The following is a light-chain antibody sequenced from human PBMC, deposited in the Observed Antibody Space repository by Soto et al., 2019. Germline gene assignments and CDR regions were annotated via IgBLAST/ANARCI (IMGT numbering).Light chain of an antibody. V-gene: IGKV3-11*01. Sequence: EVVLTQSPATLSLSPGERATLSCRASQSVSSYFAWYQQKPGQAPRLLIYDASNRATDIPARFSGSGSGTDFTLTIDSLEPEDFAVYYCQQRGTFGQGTKVEIK. CDR3: QQRGT. CDR1: QSVSSY. J-gene: IGKJ2*01. CDR2: DAS.